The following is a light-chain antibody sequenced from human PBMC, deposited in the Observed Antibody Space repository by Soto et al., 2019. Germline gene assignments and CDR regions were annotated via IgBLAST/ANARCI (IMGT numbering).Light chain of an antibody. J-gene: IGKJ1*01. CDR2: GAS. V-gene: IGKV3D-15*01. Sequence: EVVLTQSPGTLSLSPGERATLSCRASQSVSNTYVAWYQHIPGQTPRLLIYGASNRATGIPARFSGSGSGTEFTLTISSLKSEDFAVYYCQKYNNWPRTFGKGTKVDIK. CDR1: QSVSNT. CDR3: QKYNNWPRT.